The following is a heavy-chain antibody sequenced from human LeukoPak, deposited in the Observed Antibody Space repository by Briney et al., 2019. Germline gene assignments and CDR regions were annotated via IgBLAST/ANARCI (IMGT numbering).Heavy chain of an antibody. Sequence: TTGESLQISCKGSGYIFTSYWIGWVRQLPGKGLEWMGIIYPGDSDTRYSPSFQGQVTISADKSISTAYLQWSSLKASDTAMHYCARLHGDYAAGYWGQGTLVTVSS. CDR3: ARLHGDYAAGY. D-gene: IGHD4-17*01. J-gene: IGHJ4*02. V-gene: IGHV5-51*01. CDR1: GYIFTSYW. CDR2: IYPGDSDT.